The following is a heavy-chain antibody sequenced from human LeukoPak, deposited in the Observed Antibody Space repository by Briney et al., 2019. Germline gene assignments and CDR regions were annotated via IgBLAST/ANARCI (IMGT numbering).Heavy chain of an antibody. Sequence: PGGSLRLSCAASGFIFSNYAMSWVRQAPGKGLEWVSGISGSGGSTVYVDSVKGRFTISRDNSKNTLYLQMNSLRAEDTAVYYCARRAGAYSHPYDYWGQGTLVTVSS. CDR3: ARRAGAYSHPYDY. CDR2: ISGSGGST. CDR1: GFIFSNYA. V-gene: IGHV3-23*01. D-gene: IGHD4/OR15-4a*01. J-gene: IGHJ4*02.